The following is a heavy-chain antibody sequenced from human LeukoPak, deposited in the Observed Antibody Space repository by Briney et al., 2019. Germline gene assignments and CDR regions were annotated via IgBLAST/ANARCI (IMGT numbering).Heavy chain of an antibody. CDR2: IYYSGST. CDR1: GGSISSYY. CDR3: ARRGSSWRFDY. J-gene: IGHJ4*02. D-gene: IGHD6-13*01. V-gene: IGHV4-59*08. Sequence: SETLSFTCTVSGGSISSYYWSWIRQPPGNGLEWIGYIYYSGSTNYNPSLKSRVTISVDTSKNQFSLKLSSVTAADTAVYYCARRGSSWRFDYWGQGTLVTVSS.